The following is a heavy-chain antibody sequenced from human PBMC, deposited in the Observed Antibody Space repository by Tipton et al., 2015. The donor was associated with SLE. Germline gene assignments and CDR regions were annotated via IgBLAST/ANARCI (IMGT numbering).Heavy chain of an antibody. D-gene: IGHD3-10*01. CDR1: CGSISSSSYY. J-gene: IGHJ4*02. Sequence: TLSLTCTVSCGSISSSSYYWGWIRQPPGKGLEWIGRIYYSGSTYYNPSLKSRVTISVDTSKNQFSLKLSSVTAADTAVYYCARPQIKDGYYFDYWGQGTLVTVSS. V-gene: IGHV4-39*07. CDR3: ARPQIKDGYYFDY. CDR2: IYYSGST.